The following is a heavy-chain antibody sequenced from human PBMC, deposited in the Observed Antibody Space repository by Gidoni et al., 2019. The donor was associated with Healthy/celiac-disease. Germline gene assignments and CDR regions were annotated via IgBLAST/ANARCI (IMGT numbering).Heavy chain of an antibody. Sequence: QVQLQESGPGLVKPSQTLSLTCTVSGGSISSGSYYWSWIRQPAGKGLEWIGRIYTSGSTNYNPSLKSRVTISVDTSKNQFSLKLSSVTAADTAVYYCAREIVVVVAATTYYYYGMDVWGQGTTVTVSS. CDR2: IYTSGST. CDR1: GGSISSGSYY. CDR3: AREIVVVVAATTYYYYGMDV. V-gene: IGHV4-61*02. D-gene: IGHD2-15*01. J-gene: IGHJ6*02.